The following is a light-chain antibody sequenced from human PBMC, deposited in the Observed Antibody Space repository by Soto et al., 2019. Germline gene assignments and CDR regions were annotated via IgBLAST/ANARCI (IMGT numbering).Light chain of an antibody. J-gene: IGKJ1*01. Sequence: DIQMTQSPSTLSASVGDRVSITCRASQSVNGWLAWYQQKPGKAPNLLIYAASNLESGVPSRFSGSGSGTDFALIISSLQPDDFATYYCQQYDTYPWTFGQGTKVEIK. CDR2: AAS. CDR3: QQYDTYPWT. CDR1: QSVNGW. V-gene: IGKV1-5*01.